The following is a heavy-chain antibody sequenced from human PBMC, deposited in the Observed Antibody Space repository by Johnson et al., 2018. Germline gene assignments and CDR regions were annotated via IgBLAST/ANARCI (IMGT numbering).Heavy chain of an antibody. Sequence: EVQLVESGGGLVQPVGSLRLSCAASGFIFSNDAMTWVRQLPGKGLEWVSTISGGAGTTFYAGSVKGRFTISRDNSKNTLYLQMRSLRAGDTAMYYCAKGGGLGTNGWLSGPQTGYDALEIWGPGTIVTVSS. J-gene: IGHJ3*02. D-gene: IGHD3-9*01. CDR2: ISGGAGTT. CDR1: GFIFSNDA. V-gene: IGHV3-23*04. CDR3: AKGGGLGTNGWLSGPQTGYDALEI.